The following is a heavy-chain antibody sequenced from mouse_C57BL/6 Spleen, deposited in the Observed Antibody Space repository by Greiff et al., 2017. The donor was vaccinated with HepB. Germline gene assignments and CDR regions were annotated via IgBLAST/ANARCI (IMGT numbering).Heavy chain of an antibody. J-gene: IGHJ2*01. CDR2: INPNNGGT. CDR1: GYTFTDYN. D-gene: IGHD1-1*01. V-gene: IGHV1-22*01. Sequence: EVQLQQSGPELVKPGASVKMSCKASGYTFTDYNMHWVKQSHGKSLEWIGYINPNNGGTSYNQKFKGKATLTVNKSSSTAYMELRSLTSEDSAVYYGARGHYYYGGLDYWGQGTTLTVSS. CDR3: ARGHYYYGGLDY.